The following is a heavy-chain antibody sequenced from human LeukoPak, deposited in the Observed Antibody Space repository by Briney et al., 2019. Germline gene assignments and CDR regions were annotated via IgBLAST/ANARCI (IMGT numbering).Heavy chain of an antibody. J-gene: IGHJ3*02. V-gene: IGHV4-59*01. CDR1: GGSISSYY. CDR3: ARVCGDCYELSAFDI. D-gene: IGHD2-21*02. CDR2: IYYSGST. Sequence: SETLSLTCTVSGGSISSYYWSWIRQPPGKGLEWIRYIYYSGSTNYNPSLKSRVTISVDTSKNQFSLKLSSVTAADTAVYYCARVCGDCYELSAFDIWGQGTMVTVSS.